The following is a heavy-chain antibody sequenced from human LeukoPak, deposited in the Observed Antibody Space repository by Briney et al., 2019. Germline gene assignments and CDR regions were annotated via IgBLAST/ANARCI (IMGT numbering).Heavy chain of an antibody. V-gene: IGHV3-30-3*01. D-gene: IGHD3-10*01. CDR3: ASSDLYGSGSYDY. CDR1: GFTFSSYT. CDR2: TSYDGSNK. Sequence: GGSLRLSCAASGFTFSSYTMHWVRQAPGKGLEWVAVTSYDGSNKYYADSVKGRFTISRDNSKNTLYLQMNSLRAEDTAVYYCASSDLYGSGSYDYWGQGTLVTVSS. J-gene: IGHJ4*02.